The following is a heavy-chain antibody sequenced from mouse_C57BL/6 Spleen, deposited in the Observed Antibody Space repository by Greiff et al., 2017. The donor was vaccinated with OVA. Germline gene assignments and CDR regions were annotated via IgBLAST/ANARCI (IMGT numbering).Heavy chain of an antibody. CDR2: ISYDGSN. Sequence: EVKLQESGPGLVKPSQSLSLTCSVTGYSITSGYSWNWIRQFPGNKLEWMGYISYDGSNNYNPSLKNRISITRDTSKNQFFLKLNSVTTEDTATYYCARDRDGFAYWGQGTLVTVSA. CDR3: ARDRDGFAY. V-gene: IGHV3-6*01. J-gene: IGHJ3*01. CDR1: GYSITSGYS.